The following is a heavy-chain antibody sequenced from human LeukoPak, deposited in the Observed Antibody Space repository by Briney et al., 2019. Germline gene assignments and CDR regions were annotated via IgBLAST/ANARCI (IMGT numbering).Heavy chain of an antibody. D-gene: IGHD1-26*01. Sequence: GASVKVSCKASGYTFTGYYMHWVRQAPGQGLEWMGRINPNSGGTNYAQKFQGRVTMTRDTSISTAYMELSRLRSDDTAVYYCARERIGGATYDYWGQGTLVTVSS. V-gene: IGHV1-2*06. CDR2: INPNSGGT. CDR1: GYTFTGYY. J-gene: IGHJ4*02. CDR3: ARERIGGATYDY.